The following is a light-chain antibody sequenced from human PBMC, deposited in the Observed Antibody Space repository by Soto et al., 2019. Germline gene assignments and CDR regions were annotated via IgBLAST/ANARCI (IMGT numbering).Light chain of an antibody. Sequence: EIVLTQSPGTLSLSPGERATLSCRASRSLSSSYVVWYQQKPGQAPRLLIYAASRRATGIPDRFSGSWSAXXXXLXXXXXXXXXFAVYYCQQQGTFGQGTKLEIK. CDR1: RSLSSSY. V-gene: IGKV3-20*01. CDR3: QQQGT. CDR2: AAS. J-gene: IGKJ2*01.